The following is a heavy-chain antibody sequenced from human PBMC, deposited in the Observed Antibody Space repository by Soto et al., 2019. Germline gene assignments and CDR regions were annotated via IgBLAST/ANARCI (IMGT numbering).Heavy chain of an antibody. CDR2: VKSKSHRATT. Sequence: GGSLRLSCAASGFTSRNVWMSWVRQAPGKGLEWVGRVKSKSHRATTDYAAPVKGRFNVPRDDSQNTLSLQMDSLKIEDTAVYFCTTAAGGMWGADYWGQGT. V-gene: IGHV3-15*01. D-gene: IGHD1-26*01. J-gene: IGHJ4*02. CDR1: GFTSRNVW. CDR3: TTAAGGMWGADY.